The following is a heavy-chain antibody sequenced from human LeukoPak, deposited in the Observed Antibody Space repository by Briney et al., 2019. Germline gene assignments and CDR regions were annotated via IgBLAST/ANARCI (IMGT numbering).Heavy chain of an antibody. D-gene: IGHD6-19*01. V-gene: IGHV4-59*08. Sequence: SETLSLTCTVSGGSINSYYWTWIRQPPGKGLEWIGNIHYSGSTNYTPSLKSRVTITLDTPKNQFSLKLSSVTAADTAVYYCASTLAVAGPFDYWGQGTLVTVSS. CDR1: GGSINSYY. J-gene: IGHJ4*02. CDR3: ASTLAVAGPFDY. CDR2: IHYSGST.